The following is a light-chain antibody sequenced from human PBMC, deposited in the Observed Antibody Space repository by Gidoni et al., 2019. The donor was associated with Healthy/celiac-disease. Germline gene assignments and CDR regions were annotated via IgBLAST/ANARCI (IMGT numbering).Light chain of an antibody. CDR1: QSVSSSY. J-gene: IGKJ2*01. Sequence: ELVLPQSPGTLSLSPGERATLSCRASQSVSSSYLAWYQQKPGQAPRLLIYGASSRATGIPDRFSGSGSGTDFTLTISRLEPEDFAVYYCQQYGSSLMYTFGQGTKLEIK. CDR3: QQYGSSLMYT. V-gene: IGKV3-20*01. CDR2: GAS.